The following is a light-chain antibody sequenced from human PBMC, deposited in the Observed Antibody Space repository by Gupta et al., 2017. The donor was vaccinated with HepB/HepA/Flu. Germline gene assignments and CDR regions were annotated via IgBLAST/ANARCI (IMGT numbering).Light chain of an antibody. V-gene: IGLV4-69*01. J-gene: IGLJ2*01. CDR3: QTWDTVIHVA. CDR2: VNSDGSH. Sequence: QLVLTQSPSASASLGASVKLTCTLSSGHSSYAIAWHQQQPEKGPRYLMKVNSDGSHNKGDGIPDRFSGSSSGAERYLTISGRQSEDEADYYCQTWDTVIHVACGGGTKLTGL. CDR1: SGHSSYA.